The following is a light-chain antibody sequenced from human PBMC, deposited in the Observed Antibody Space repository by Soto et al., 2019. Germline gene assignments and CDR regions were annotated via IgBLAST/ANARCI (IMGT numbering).Light chain of an antibody. CDR1: QSISSSY. V-gene: IGKV3-20*01. CDR2: GAS. J-gene: IGKJ3*01. CDR3: QQYGSSRVT. Sequence: EIVLTQSPGTLSLSPGERATLSCRASQSISSSYLAWYQQKPGQAPRLLVYGASSRATGIPDRFSGSGSGTDSTLKISRMENEECEVYYCQQYGSSRVTFGPGNKVDIK.